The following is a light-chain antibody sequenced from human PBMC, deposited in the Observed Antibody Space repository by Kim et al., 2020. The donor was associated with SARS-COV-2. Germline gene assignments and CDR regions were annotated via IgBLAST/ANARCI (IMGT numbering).Light chain of an antibody. V-gene: IGLV2-8*01. J-gene: IGLJ2*01. CDR3: TSYAGHNNMI. CDR2: DVI. CDR1: SSDVGGFDY. Sequence: QSALTQPPSASGSPGQSVTISCTGTSSDVGGFDYVSWYQHRPGSAPHLLIYDVIKRPSGVPGRFSGSKAGNTASLTVSGLQSDDEADYYCTSYAGHNNMIFGGGTQLTVL.